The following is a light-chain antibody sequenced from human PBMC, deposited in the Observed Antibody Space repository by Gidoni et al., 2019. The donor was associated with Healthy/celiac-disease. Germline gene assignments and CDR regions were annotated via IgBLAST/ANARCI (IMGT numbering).Light chain of an antibody. V-gene: IGKV3-15*01. J-gene: IGKJ4*01. CDR1: QSVSSN. CDR2: DAS. Sequence: EIVMTQSPATLSVSPGERATLSCRASQSVSSNLAWYQQKPGQAPRLLIYDASTRATGIPARFSGSGSGTEFTLTISSLQSEDFAVYYCQQYSNWPALTFGGGTKVEIK. CDR3: QQYSNWPALT.